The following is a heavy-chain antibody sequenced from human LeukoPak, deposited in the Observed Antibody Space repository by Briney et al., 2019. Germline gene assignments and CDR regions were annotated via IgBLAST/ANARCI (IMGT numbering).Heavy chain of an antibody. V-gene: IGHV3-7*03. CDR1: GFTFSSYW. J-gene: IGHJ4*02. CDR3: AKPNVFSMIVVVITSDLYFDY. Sequence: QPGGSLRLSCAASGFTFSSYWMSWVRQAPGKGLEWVANIKQDGSEKYYVDSVKGRFTISRDNSKNTLYLQMNSLRAEDTAVYYCAKPNVFSMIVVVITSDLYFDYWGQGTLVTVSS. D-gene: IGHD3-22*01. CDR2: IKQDGSEK.